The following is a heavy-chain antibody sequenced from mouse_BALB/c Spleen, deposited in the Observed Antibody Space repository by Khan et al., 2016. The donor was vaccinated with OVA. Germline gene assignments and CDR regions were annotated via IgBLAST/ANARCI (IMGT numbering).Heavy chain of an antibody. CDR3: ANHGSSSAWLTY. CDR2: INPSTGYT. CDR1: GYTFTSYW. D-gene: IGHD1-1*01. V-gene: IGHV1-7*01. Sequence: QVQLKQSGAELAKPGASVKMSCKASGYTFTSYWMHWVKQRPGQGLEWIGYINPSTGYTDYNQRFKDKATLTADKSSSTAYMLLSSLTSEESAVYYCANHGSSSAWLTYWGQGTLVTVSA. J-gene: IGHJ3*01.